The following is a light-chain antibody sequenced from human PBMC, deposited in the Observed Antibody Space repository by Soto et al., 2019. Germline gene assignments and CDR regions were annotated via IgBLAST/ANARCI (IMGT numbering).Light chain of an antibody. CDR3: HQYATSSPT. Sequence: EIQMTQSPSTLSASVGDRVTITCRASQSISVYLAWYQQRPREAPKLLIYGGSSLESGVPSRFSGSGSGTEFTLTISSLQPTDFATYYCHQYATSSPTFGQGTKLEI. J-gene: IGKJ2*01. V-gene: IGKV1-5*01. CDR2: GGS. CDR1: QSISVY.